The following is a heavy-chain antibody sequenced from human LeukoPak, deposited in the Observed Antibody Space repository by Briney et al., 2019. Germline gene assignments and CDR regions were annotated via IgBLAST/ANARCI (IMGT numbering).Heavy chain of an antibody. J-gene: IGHJ2*01. CDR2: IYTSGST. CDR3: ARGTAPIAAAGIWSWYFDL. V-gene: IGHV4-61*02. Sequence: SQTLSLTCTVSGGSISSGSYYWSWIRQPAGKGLEWIGRIYTSGSTNYNPSLKSRVTISVDTSKNQFSLKLSSVTAADTAVYYCARGTAPIAAAGIWSWYFDLWGRGTLVTVSS. CDR1: GGSISSGSYY. D-gene: IGHD6-13*01.